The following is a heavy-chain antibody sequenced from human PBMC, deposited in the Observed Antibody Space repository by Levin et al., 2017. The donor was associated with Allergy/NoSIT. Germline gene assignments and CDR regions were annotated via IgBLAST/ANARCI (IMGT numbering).Heavy chain of an antibody. CDR2: MNPNSGNT. Sequence: ASVKVSCKASGYTFTSYDINWVRQATGQGLEWMGWMNPNSGNTGYAQKFQGRVTMTRNTSISTAYMELSSLRSEDTAVYYCARGSPTIFGPSHYGMDVWGQGTTVTVSS. J-gene: IGHJ6*02. CDR3: ARGSPTIFGPSHYGMDV. V-gene: IGHV1-8*01. CDR1: GYTFTSYD. D-gene: IGHD3-3*01.